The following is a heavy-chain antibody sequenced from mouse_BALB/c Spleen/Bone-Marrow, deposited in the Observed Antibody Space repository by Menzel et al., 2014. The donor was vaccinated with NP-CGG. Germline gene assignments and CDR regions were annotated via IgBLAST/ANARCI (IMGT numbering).Heavy chain of an antibody. J-gene: IGHJ3*01. CDR2: IDPANGNT. CDR1: GFNIKDTY. V-gene: IGHV14-3*02. D-gene: IGHD1-1*01. CDR3: ANYYCGSSLFAY. Sequence: EVKLEESGAELVKPGASVKLSCTASGFNIKDTYMHWVKQRPEQGLEWIGRIDPANGNTKYDPKFQGKATITADTSSNTAYLQLSSLTSEDTAVYYCANYYCGSSLFAYWGQGTLVTVSA.